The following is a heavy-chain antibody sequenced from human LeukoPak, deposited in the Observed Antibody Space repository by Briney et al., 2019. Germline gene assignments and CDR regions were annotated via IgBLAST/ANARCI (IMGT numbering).Heavy chain of an antibody. CDR2: ISFDGSNK. J-gene: IGHJ4*02. CDR1: GFSFSDYG. CDR3: AKHDGWNFDY. Sequence: PGRSLRLSCAASGFSFSDYGIHWVRQAPGKGLEWVAVISFDGSNKCYADSVKGRFTISRDNSKTTLSLQMNSLRVEDTAVYYCAKHDGWNFDYWGQGTLVTVSS. V-gene: IGHV3-30*18. D-gene: IGHD1-1*01.